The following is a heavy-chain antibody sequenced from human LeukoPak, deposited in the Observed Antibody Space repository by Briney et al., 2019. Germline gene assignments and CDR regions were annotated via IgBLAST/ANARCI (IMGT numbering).Heavy chain of an antibody. J-gene: IGHJ6*02. Sequence: ASVKVSCEVSGYTLTELSMHWVRQAPGKGLEWMGGFDPEDGETIYAQKFQGRVTMTEDTSTDTAYMELSSLRSEDTAVYYCARADAAMAPHYYYYGMDVWGQGTTVTVSS. CDR3: ARADAAMAPHYYYYGMDV. CDR1: GYTLTELS. D-gene: IGHD5-18*01. CDR2: FDPEDGET. V-gene: IGHV1-24*01.